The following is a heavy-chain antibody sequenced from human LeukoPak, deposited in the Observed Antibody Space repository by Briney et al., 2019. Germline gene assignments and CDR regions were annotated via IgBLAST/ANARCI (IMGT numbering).Heavy chain of an antibody. CDR1: RLTFHSSG. J-gene: IGHJ4*02. CDR3: AERVYEGSSGGFYFDY. V-gene: IGHV3-30*02. Sequence: GGSLRLSCAASRLTFHSSGMHLLRQAPGKGLEWVAFIRYDETNKHYADSVKGRFTISRDNSKNTLYLQMNSLRSEDTAVYYCAERVYEGSSGGFYFDYWGQGALVTVSS. CDR2: IRYDETNK. D-gene: IGHD1-26*01.